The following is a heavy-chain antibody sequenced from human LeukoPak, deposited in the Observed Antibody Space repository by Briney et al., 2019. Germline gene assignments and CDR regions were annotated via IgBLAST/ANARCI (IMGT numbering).Heavy chain of an antibody. Sequence: GGSLRLSCAASGFTFSSYAMSWVRQAPGKGLEWVSAISGSGGSTYYADSVKGRFTISRDNSKNTLYLQMNSLRAEDTAVYYCAKDLTVVLNSYGTFDYWGQGTLVTVSS. J-gene: IGHJ4*02. D-gene: IGHD5-18*01. CDR1: GFTFSSYA. CDR2: ISGSGGST. V-gene: IGHV3-23*01. CDR3: AKDLTVVLNSYGTFDY.